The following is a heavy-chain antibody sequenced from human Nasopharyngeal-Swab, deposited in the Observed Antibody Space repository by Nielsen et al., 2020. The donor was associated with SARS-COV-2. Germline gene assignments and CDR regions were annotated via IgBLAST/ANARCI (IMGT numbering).Heavy chain of an antibody. J-gene: IGHJ5*02. CDR1: GGSISSYY. D-gene: IGHD1-26*01. CDR2: IYTSGST. V-gene: IGHV4-4*07. CDR3: ARESGSSRAVVDP. Sequence: SETLSLTCTVPGGSISSYYWSWIRQPAGKGLEWIGRIYTSGSTNYNPSLSSRVTTSVDTSKNQFSLKLSSVTAADTAVYYCARESGSSRAVVDPWGQGTLVTVSS.